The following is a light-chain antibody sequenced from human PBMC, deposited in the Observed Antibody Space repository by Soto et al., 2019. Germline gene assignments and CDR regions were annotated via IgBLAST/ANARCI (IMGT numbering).Light chain of an antibody. CDR2: AAS. CDR3: QQSYSPLLYT. V-gene: IGKV1-39*01. CDR1: QSISSY. Sequence: DIPMTQSPSSLSASVGDRVTITCRASQSISSYLNWYQQKPGKAPKLLIYAASSLQSGVPPRFRGSGSGTEFTLTISRLQPEDFATYYCQQSYSPLLYTFGQGTKLEIK. J-gene: IGKJ2*01.